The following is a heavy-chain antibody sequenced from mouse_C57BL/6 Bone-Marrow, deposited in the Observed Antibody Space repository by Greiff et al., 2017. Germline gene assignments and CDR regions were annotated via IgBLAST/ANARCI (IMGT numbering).Heavy chain of an antibody. CDR1: GYTFHGDW. CDR2: IVPGSGST. J-gene: IGHJ4*01. CDR3: ARWGYPYYYAMDY. V-gene: IGHV1-9*01. D-gene: IGHD2-2*01. Sequence: VQLQQSGAELMKPGASVKLSCKATGYTFHGDWIEWVKQRPGHGLEWIGEIVPGSGSTNYNEKFKGKATFTADTSSNTAYMQLSSLTNVDSAIYSCARWGYPYYYAMDYWGQGTSVTVSS.